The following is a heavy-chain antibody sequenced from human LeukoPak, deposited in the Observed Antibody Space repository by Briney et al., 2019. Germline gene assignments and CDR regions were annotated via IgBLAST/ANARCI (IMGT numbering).Heavy chain of an antibody. CDR1: GFTFSSYS. CDR2: ISYDGSNK. CDR3: ARESAVAEDYYYYMDV. J-gene: IGHJ6*03. V-gene: IGHV3-30*03. D-gene: IGHD6-19*01. Sequence: PGGSLRLSCAASGFTFSSYSMNWVRQAPGKGLEWVAVISYDGSNKYYADSVKGRFTISRDNSKNTLYLQMNSLRAEDTAVYYCARESAVAEDYYYYMDVWGKGTTVTVSS.